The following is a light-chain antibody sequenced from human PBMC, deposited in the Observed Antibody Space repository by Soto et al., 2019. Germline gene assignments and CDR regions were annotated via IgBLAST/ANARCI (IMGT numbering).Light chain of an antibody. J-gene: IGLJ2*01. Sequence: QSALTQPASVSGSPGQSITISCTGTSSDVGGYTYVSWYQQHPGKAPKLMIYDVSNRPSGVSNRFSGSQSGNTASLTISGLQAEDEADYYCSSYTSSSTYVVFGGGTKLTVL. CDR2: DVS. V-gene: IGLV2-14*01. CDR1: SSDVGGYTY. CDR3: SSYTSSSTYVV.